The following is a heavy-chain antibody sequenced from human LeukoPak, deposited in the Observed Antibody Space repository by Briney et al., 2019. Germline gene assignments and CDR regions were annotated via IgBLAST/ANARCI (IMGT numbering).Heavy chain of an antibody. Sequence: GGSLRLSCAASGFTVSSNYMSWVRQAPGKGLEWVSVIYSGGSTYYAESVKGRFTISRDNSKNTLYLQMNSLRAEDTAVYYCARENSQASFDYWGQGTLVTVSS. CDR2: IYSGGST. CDR3: ARENSQASFDY. V-gene: IGHV3-53*01. CDR1: GFTVSSNY. D-gene: IGHD2/OR15-2a*01. J-gene: IGHJ4*02.